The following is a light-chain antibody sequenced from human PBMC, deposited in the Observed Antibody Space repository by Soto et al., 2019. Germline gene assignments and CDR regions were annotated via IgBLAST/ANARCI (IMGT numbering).Light chain of an antibody. J-gene: IGLJ1*01. V-gene: IGLV2-14*01. Sequence: QSVLTQPASVSGSPGQSITISCTGSGRDIGAYNYVSWYQQHPGKAPKLIIYVVKNRPSGVSNRFSASKSAFTASLTISGLQAEDEADYYCSSYTTSYFYVFGPGTKVTVL. CDR2: VVK. CDR1: GRDIGAYNY. CDR3: SSYTTSYFYV.